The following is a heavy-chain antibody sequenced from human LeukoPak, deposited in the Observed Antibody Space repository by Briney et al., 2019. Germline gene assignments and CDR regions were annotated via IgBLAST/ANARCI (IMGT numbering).Heavy chain of an antibody. CDR2: ISGSGGST. J-gene: IGHJ4*02. CDR1: GFTFCSYG. D-gene: IGHD5-18*01. CDR3: AKGGQLWADFDY. Sequence: PGGSLRLSCAASGFTFCSYGMSWVRQAPGKGLEWVSAISGSGGSTYYADSVKGRFTISRDNSKNTLYLQMNSLRAEDTAVNYCAKGGQLWADFDYWGQGTLVTVSS. V-gene: IGHV3-23*01.